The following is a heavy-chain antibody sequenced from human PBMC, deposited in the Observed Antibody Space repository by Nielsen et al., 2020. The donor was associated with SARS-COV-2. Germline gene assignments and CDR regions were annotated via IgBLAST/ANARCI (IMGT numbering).Heavy chain of an antibody. Sequence: ESLKISCSASGFTFKSYSMNWVRQAPGKGLDWVSSISTSSSYVYYADSVKGRFTISRDNAKNSLYLQMNSLRAEDTAVYYCARDLGRGSSWYYGMDVWGQGTTVTVSS. V-gene: IGHV3-21*01. J-gene: IGHJ6*02. CDR2: ISTSSSYV. D-gene: IGHD6-13*01. CDR3: ARDLGRGSSWYYGMDV. CDR1: GFTFKSYS.